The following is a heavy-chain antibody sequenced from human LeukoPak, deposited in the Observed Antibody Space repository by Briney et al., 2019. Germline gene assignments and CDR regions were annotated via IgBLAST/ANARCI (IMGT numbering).Heavy chain of an antibody. Sequence: SETLSLTCTVSGGSISSYYWSWLRQPPGKGLEWIGYIYYSGSTNYNPSLTSRVTISVDTSKNQFSLKLSSVTAADTAVYYCARAGYSSGSDYWGQGTLVTVSS. J-gene: IGHJ4*02. CDR2: IYYSGST. D-gene: IGHD6-19*01. V-gene: IGHV4-59*01. CDR1: GGSISSYY. CDR3: ARAGYSSGSDY.